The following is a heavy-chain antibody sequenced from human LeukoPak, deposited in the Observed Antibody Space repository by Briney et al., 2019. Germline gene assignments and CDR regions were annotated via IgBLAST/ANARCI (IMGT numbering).Heavy chain of an antibody. CDR2: ISGSGGST. D-gene: IGHD1-26*01. CDR3: ARRRDSGSLQHFDY. J-gene: IGHJ4*02. Sequence: GGTLRLSCAASGFTFSSYGLSWVRQAPGKGLEWVSGISGSGGSTNYADSVKGRFTISRDNSKNTLYLQMNSLRAEDTAVYYCARRRDSGSLQHFDYWGQGTLVTVSS. V-gene: IGHV3-23*01. CDR1: GFTFSSYG.